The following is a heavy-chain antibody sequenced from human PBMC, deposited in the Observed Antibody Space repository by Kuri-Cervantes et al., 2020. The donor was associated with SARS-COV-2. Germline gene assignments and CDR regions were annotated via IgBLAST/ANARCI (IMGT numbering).Heavy chain of an antibody. Sequence: GESLKISCAASGFTFSDYYMSWIRQAPGKGLEWVSYISSSSYTNYADSVKGRFTISRDNAKNSLYLQMDSLRAEDTAVYYCARGYYDSSGYPLGWYFDLWGRGTLVTVSS. J-gene: IGHJ2*01. V-gene: IGHV3-11*05. CDR3: ARGYYDSSGYPLGWYFDL. D-gene: IGHD3-22*01. CDR1: GFTFSDYY. CDR2: ISSSSYT.